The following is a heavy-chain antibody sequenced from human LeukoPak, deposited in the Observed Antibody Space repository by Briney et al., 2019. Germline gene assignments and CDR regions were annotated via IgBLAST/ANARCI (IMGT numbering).Heavy chain of an antibody. CDR2: ISYDGSNK. J-gene: IGHJ4*02. D-gene: IGHD6-19*01. V-gene: IGHV3-30*04. Sequence: GRSLRLSCAASGFTFSSYAMHWVRQAPGKGLEWVAVISYDGSNKYYADSVKGRFTISRDNSKNTLYLQMNSLRAEDTAVYYCARDSSGPFDYWSQGTLVTVSS. CDR1: GFTFSSYA. CDR3: ARDSSGPFDY.